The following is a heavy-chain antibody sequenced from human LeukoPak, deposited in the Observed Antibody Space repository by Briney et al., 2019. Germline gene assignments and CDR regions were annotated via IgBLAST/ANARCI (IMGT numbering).Heavy chain of an antibody. Sequence: ASVKVSCKASGYTFTSYGVSWVRQAPGQGLEWMGWISAYNGNTNYAQKLQGRVTMTTDTSTSTAYMELRSLRSDDTAVYYCARSLAVADDFDYWGQGTLVTVSS. J-gene: IGHJ4*02. CDR3: ARSLAVADDFDY. CDR2: ISAYNGNT. D-gene: IGHD6-19*01. CDR1: GYTFTSYG. V-gene: IGHV1-18*01.